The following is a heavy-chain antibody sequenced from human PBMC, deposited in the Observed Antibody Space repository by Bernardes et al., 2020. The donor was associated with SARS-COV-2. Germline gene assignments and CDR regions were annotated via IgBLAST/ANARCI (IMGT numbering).Heavy chain of an antibody. V-gene: IGHV1-2*02. CDR1: GYTFTASY. CDR2: INPDSGVT. Sequence: ASVQVSCMASGYTFTASYIHWVRPAPGQGLEWLGWINPDSGVTNYAQKFHGRVTMPRDPSINTAYMDLSGLTSDATAVYYCARDLRVAPVWGQGTKVTVSS. D-gene: IGHD3-3*01. CDR3: ARDLRVAPV. J-gene: IGHJ6*02.